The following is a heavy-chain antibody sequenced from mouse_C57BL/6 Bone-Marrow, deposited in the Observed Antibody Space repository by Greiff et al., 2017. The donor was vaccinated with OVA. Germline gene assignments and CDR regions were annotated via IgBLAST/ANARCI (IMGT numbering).Heavy chain of an antibody. V-gene: IGHV1-59*01. CDR2: IDPSDSYT. D-gene: IGHD6-1*01. Sequence: QVQLKQPGAELVRPGTSVKLSCKASGYTFTSYWMHWVKQRPGQGLEWIGVIDPSDSYTNYNQKFKGKATLTVDTSSSTAYMQLSSLTSEDSAVYYCARSPLYYFDYWGQGTTLTVSS. CDR1: GYTFTSYW. CDR3: ARSPLYYFDY. J-gene: IGHJ2*01.